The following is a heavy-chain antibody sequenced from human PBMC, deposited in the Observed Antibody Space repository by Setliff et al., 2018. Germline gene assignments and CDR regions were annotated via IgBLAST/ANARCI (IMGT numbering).Heavy chain of an antibody. CDR1: GFTFSNAW. J-gene: IGHJ4*02. V-gene: IGHV3-15*01. Sequence: GGSLRLSCAASGFTFSNAWMSWVRQAPGKGLEWVGRIKSKTDGGTTDYAAPVKGRFTISRDDSKNTLYLQMNSLKTEDTAVYYCARVHTYYYGSGSYGGRYYFDYWGQGTLVTVSS. CDR3: ARVHTYYYGSGSYGGRYYFDY. D-gene: IGHD3-10*01. CDR2: IKSKTDGGTT.